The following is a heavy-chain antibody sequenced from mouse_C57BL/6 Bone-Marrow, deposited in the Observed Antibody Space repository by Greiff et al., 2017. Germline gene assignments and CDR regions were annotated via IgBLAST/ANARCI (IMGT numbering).Heavy chain of an antibody. V-gene: IGHV1-64*01. D-gene: IGHD2-5*01. J-gene: IGHJ4*01. CDR3: ARKGAYDSNYDYAMDY. CDR1: GYTFTSYW. CDR2: IHPNSGST. Sequence: VKLQQPGAELVKPGASVKLSCKASGYTFTSYWMHWVKQRPGQGLEWIGMIHPNSGSTNYNEKFKSKATLTVDKSSSTAYMQLSSLTSEDSAVYYCARKGAYDSNYDYAMDYGGQGTSVTVSS.